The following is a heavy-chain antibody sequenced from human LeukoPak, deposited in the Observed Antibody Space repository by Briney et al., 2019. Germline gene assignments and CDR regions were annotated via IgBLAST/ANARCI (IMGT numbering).Heavy chain of an antibody. CDR3: ARGGSGWYDWYFDL. CDR2: IYTSGST. CDR1: GGSISSYY. D-gene: IGHD6-19*01. V-gene: IGHV4-4*09. Sequence: SETLSLTYTVSGGSISSYYWSWIRQPPGKGLEWIGYIYTSGSTNYNPSLKSRVTISVDTSKNQFSLKLSSVTAADTAVYHCARGGSGWYDWYFDLWGRGTLVTVSS. J-gene: IGHJ2*01.